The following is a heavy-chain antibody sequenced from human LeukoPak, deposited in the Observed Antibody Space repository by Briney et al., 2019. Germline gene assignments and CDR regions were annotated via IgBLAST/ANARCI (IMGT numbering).Heavy chain of an antibody. Sequence: SETLSLTCTISGGSIGGDHWSWIRQAPGEGLEWIGYINPSGGTSYNPSLRGRVTISLNTPANQLSLRLTSVTAADTAVYYCARAVTDTSLVDFWGQGTLVAVSS. CDR2: INPSGGT. CDR3: ARAVTDTSLVDF. V-gene: IGHV4-4*08. J-gene: IGHJ4*02. CDR1: GGSIGGDH. D-gene: IGHD3-22*01.